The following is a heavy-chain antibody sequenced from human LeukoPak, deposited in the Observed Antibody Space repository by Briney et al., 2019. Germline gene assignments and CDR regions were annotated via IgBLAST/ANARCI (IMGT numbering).Heavy chain of an antibody. Sequence: ASVKVSCKASGYTFTSYGISWVRQAPGQGLEWMGWISAYNGNTNYAQKPQGRVTMTTDTSTSTAYMELRSLRSDDTAVYYCARGYIPMVRGVITLDYWGQGTLVTVSS. CDR1: GYTFTSYG. J-gene: IGHJ4*02. D-gene: IGHD3-10*01. CDR3: ARGYIPMVRGVITLDY. V-gene: IGHV1-18*01. CDR2: ISAYNGNT.